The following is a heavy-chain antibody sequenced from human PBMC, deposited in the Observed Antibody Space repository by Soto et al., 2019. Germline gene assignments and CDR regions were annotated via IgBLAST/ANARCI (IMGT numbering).Heavy chain of an antibody. J-gene: IGHJ2*01. CDR1: GGSISSYY. CDR3: ARGWPERGSYYSSWYFDL. CDR2: IYTSGST. D-gene: IGHD1-26*01. V-gene: IGHV4-4*07. Sequence: QVQLQESGPGLVKPSETLSLTCTVSGGSISSYYWSWIRQPAGKGLEWIGRIYTSGSTNYNPSLKGRVTMSVDTSKNQFSLKLSSVTAADTAVYYCARGWPERGSYYSSWYFDLWGRGTLVTVSS.